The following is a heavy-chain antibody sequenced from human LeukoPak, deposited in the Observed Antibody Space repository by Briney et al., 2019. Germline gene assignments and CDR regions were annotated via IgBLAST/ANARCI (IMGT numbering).Heavy chain of an antibody. V-gene: IGHV4-59*01. Sequence: SETLSLTCTVSGGSISTFYWSWFRHPPGKRLEWIGYINHSGYTDYNPSLKSRVSMSVDTSKNQFSLKLSSVTAADTAVYYCTKLASPWGQGILVTVSS. CDR3: TKLASP. CDR1: GGSISTFY. J-gene: IGHJ5*02. CDR2: INHSGYT.